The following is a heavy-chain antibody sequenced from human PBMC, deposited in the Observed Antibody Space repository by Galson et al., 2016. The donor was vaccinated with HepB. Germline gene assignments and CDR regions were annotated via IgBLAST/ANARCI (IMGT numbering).Heavy chain of an antibody. J-gene: IGHJ5*02. CDR3: ARSSSGWYGENNWFDP. CDR1: GYSFVSYS. Sequence: SLKVSCKASGYSFVSYSMHWVRQAPGQRLEWMGWIDVGNGATKYSQKFQGRLTITRDTSASTAYMDLNSLTSEETAVYYCARSSSGWYGENNWFDPWGQGTLVTVSS. D-gene: IGHD6-19*01. CDR2: IDVGNGAT. V-gene: IGHV1-3*01.